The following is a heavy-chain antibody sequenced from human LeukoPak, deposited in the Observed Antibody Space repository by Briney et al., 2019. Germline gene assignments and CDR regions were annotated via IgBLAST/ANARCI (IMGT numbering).Heavy chain of an antibody. CDR2: INSDGSST. CDR3: STGSGHAFDI. J-gene: IGHJ3*02. V-gene: IGHV3-74*01. CDR1: GFTFSSYW. Sequence: GGSLRLPCAASGFTFSSYWMHWVRQVPGKGLVWVSRINSDGSSTSYADSVKGRFTISRDNAKNTLYVQMNSLRAEDSAVYYCSTGSGHAFDIWGRGTMVTVSS. D-gene: IGHD3-10*01.